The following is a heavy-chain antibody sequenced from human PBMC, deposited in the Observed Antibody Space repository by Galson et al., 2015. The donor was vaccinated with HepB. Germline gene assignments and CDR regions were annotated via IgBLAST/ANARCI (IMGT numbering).Heavy chain of an antibody. J-gene: IGHJ1*01. V-gene: IGHV1-18*01. CDR2: INTYNGNT. CDR1: GYTFTNYG. Sequence: SVKVSCKASGYTFTNYGISWVRQAPGQGLEWMGWINTYNGNTNYAQKLQGRVTMTTDTSTSTAYMELRSLRSDDTAVYYCARVYCSGGNCDSYFQHWGQGTLVTVSS. CDR3: ARVYCSGGNCDSYFQH. D-gene: IGHD2-15*01.